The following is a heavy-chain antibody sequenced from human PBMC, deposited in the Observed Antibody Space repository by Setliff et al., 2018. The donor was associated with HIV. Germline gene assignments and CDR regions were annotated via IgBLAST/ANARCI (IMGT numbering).Heavy chain of an antibody. D-gene: IGHD3-16*01. CDR2: IYHSGYI. Sequence: SETLSLTCSVSGGFITSHYWSWIRQTPGTGLEWIGQIYHSGYINDNPSLRSRVTLSLDVSSNQFSLKLYSVTPADAGVYFCVRDILMPGSTLYFDLWGRGALVTVSS. CDR3: VRDILMPGSTLYFDL. CDR1: GGFITSHY. V-gene: IGHV4-59*11. J-gene: IGHJ2*01.